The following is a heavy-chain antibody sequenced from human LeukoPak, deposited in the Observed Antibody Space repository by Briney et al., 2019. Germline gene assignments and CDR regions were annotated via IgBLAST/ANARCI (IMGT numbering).Heavy chain of an antibody. CDR1: GGSISSGGYY. V-gene: IGHV4-31*03. CDR3: ARDSSSWYGEANFDY. D-gene: IGHD6-13*01. J-gene: IGHJ4*02. CDR2: IYYSGST. Sequence: SETLSLTCTVSGGSISSGGYYWSWIRQHPGKGLEWIGYIYYSGSTYYNPSLKSRVTISVDTSKNQFSLKLSSVTAADTAVYYCARDSSSWYGEANFDYWGQGTLVTVSS.